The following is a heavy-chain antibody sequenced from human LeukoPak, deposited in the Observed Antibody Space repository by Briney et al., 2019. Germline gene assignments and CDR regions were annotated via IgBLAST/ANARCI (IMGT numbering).Heavy chain of an antibody. CDR1: GFTFSNYW. CDR3: ARVYHSTSGRAIDY. J-gene: IGHJ4*02. CDR2: IKQDGSEK. D-gene: IGHD6-6*01. Sequence: GGSLRLSCAASGFTFSNYWMTWVRQAPGKGLEWVANIKQDGSEKYYVDSVKGRFTISRDNAKNALYPQMNSLRVEDTAVYYCARVYHSTSGRAIDYWGQGTLVTVSS. V-gene: IGHV3-7*01.